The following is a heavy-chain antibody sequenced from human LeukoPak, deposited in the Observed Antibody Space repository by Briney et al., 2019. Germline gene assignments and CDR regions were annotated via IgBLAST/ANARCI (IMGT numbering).Heavy chain of an antibody. CDR1: GYTFTGYY. Sequence: ASVKVSCKASGYTFTGYYMHWVRQAPGQGLEWMGRINPNSGGTNYAQKFQGRVTMTRDTSISTAYMELCRLRSDDTAVYYCARSYYYDSSGYYERDFDAFDIWGQGTMVTVSS. CDR2: INPNSGGT. J-gene: IGHJ3*02. CDR3: ARSYYYDSSGYYERDFDAFDI. D-gene: IGHD3-22*01. V-gene: IGHV1-2*06.